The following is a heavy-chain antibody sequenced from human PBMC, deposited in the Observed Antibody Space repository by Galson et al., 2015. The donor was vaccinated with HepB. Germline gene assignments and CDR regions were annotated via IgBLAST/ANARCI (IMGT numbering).Heavy chain of an antibody. V-gene: IGHV3-23*01. Sequence: SLRLSCAAFGFRFNSYAMSWVRQAPGKGLEWVSSFSGSTGGTYYVDSVKGRFTVSRDDSKNTLSLQMDSLRVDDTAVYYCARHTGGAAIYYHMHLWGKGTTVTVSS. CDR2: FSGSTGGT. D-gene: IGHD3-16*01. CDR1: GFRFNSYA. J-gene: IGHJ6*03. CDR3: ARHTGGAAIYYHMHL.